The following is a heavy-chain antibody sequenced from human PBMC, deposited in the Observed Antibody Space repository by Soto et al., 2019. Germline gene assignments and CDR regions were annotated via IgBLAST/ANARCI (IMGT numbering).Heavy chain of an antibody. CDR3: AREGLGERRGYGMDV. CDR1: GFTFSSYG. Sequence: QVQLVESGGGVVQPGRSLRLSCAASGFTFSSYGMHWVRQAPGKGLEWVAVIWYDGGNKYYADSVKGLFTISRDNSKNTLYLQMNSLRAEDTAVYYCAREGLGERRGYGMDVWGQGTTVTVSS. V-gene: IGHV3-33*01. J-gene: IGHJ6*02. D-gene: IGHD1-1*01. CDR2: IWYDGGNK.